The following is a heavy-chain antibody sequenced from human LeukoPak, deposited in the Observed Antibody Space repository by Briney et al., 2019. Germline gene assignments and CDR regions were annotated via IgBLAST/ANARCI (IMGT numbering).Heavy chain of an antibody. Sequence: GGSLRLSCAASGFTFRNYWMSWVRQAPGKGLEWVAGISDSGGSTNYADSVKGRFTISRDNPKNTLYLQMNSLRAEVTAVYFCAKGGVVIRVFLAGFQKEAYCFAPWGREAWSPSPQ. CDR1: GFTFRNYW. D-gene: IGHD2-21*01. J-gene: IGHJ5*02. CDR2: ISDSGGST. V-gene: IGHV3-23*01. CDR3: AKGGVVIRVFLAGFQKEAYCFAP.